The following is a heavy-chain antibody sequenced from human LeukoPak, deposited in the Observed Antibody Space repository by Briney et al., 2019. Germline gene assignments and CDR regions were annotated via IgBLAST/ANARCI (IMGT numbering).Heavy chain of an antibody. D-gene: IGHD4-17*01. CDR2: IRSKAYGGTT. V-gene: IGHV3-49*03. CDR1: GFTFGDYA. Sequence: GGSLRLSCTASGFTFGDYAMSWFRQAPGKGLEWVGFIRSKAYGGTTEYAASVKGRFTISRDDSKSIAYLQMNSLKTEDTAVYYCTRGAPTVTNLQGMDVWGQGATVTVSS. CDR3: TRGAPTVTNLQGMDV. J-gene: IGHJ6*02.